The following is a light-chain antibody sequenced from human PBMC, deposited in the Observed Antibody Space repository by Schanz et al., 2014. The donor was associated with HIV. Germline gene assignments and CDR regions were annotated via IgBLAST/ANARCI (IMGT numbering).Light chain of an antibody. J-gene: IGKJ2*01. CDR3: QQSYTTPRT. CDR2: ATS. Sequence: DIQMTQSPSSLSASVGDTVAITCRASQGIRNDLGWYQQKPGKAPRLLIYATSSLQSGVPSRFSGSGSGTDFTLTISSLQPEDFATYYCQQSYTTPRTFGQGTNLDIK. V-gene: IGKV1-39*01. CDR1: QGIRND.